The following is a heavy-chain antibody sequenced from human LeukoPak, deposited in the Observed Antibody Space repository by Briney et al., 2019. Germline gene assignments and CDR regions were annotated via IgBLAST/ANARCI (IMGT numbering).Heavy chain of an antibody. J-gene: IGHJ4*02. CDR3: ARILYYDSSGPPDY. D-gene: IGHD3-22*01. CDR2: ISAYNGDT. V-gene: IGHV1-18*01. CDR1: GYTFTTYG. Sequence: ASVNLSCKASGYTFTTYGISWVRQAPGQGLEWMGWISAYNGDTNYAQRLQGRVTMTTDTSTSTAYMELRSLRSDDTAVYYCARILYYDSSGPPDYWGQGGLVGVSS.